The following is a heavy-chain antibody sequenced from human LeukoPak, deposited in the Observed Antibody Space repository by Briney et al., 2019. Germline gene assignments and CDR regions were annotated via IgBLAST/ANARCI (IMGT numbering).Heavy chain of an antibody. D-gene: IGHD1-26*01. J-gene: IGHJ4*02. CDR1: GFIFNDYA. CDR3: AKDVGKWESLHSFDY. V-gene: IGHV3-23*01. Sequence: GGSLRLSCAASGFIFNDYAMSWVRQAPGKGLEWISGISGSGASTYYADSVKGRFTISRDDSRNTLYLQMNSLRGDDTAVYYCAKDVGKWESLHSFDYWGQGTLVTVSS. CDR2: ISGSGAST.